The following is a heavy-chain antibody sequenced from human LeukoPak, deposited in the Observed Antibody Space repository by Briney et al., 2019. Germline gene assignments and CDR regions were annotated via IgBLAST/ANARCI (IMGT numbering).Heavy chain of an antibody. CDR2: SNHSGST. CDR3: AREPPRGRVNMPEAPRP. Sequence: SETLSLTCAVYGGSFSGYYWSWIRQPPGKGLEWIGESNHSGSTNYNPSLKSRVTISVDTSKNQFSLKLSSVTAADTAVYYCAREPPRGRVNMPEAPRPWGQGTLVTVSS. J-gene: IGHJ5*02. CDR1: GGSFSGYY. D-gene: IGHD3-3*01. V-gene: IGHV4-34*01.